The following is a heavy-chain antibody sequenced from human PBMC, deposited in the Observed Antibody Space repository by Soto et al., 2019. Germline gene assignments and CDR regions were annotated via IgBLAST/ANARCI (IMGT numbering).Heavy chain of an antibody. CDR2: IVPILGVP. D-gene: IGHD3-10*01. J-gene: IGHJ4*02. V-gene: IGHV1-69*08. CDR1: GGTFSTYT. CDR3: ARDRYAYGSGSTIDY. Sequence: QVQLVQSGAEVKKPGSSVKVSCKASGGTFSTYTVSWVRQAPGQGLEWMGRIVPILGVPNYAQRFQGRVTXXADKGTNTVHMELSSLRSEDTAVYYCARDRYAYGSGSTIDYGGQGTLITVSS.